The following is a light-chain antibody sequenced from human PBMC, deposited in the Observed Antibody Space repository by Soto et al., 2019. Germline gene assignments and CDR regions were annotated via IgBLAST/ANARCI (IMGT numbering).Light chain of an antibody. CDR2: AAS. J-gene: IGKJ4*01. V-gene: IGKV1-39*01. CDR3: QQSYSTPPT. Sequence: DIQMTQSPSSLSASIGDRVTITCQASQSISSYLNWYQQKPGKAPKLLIYAASSLQSGVPSRFSGSGSGTDFTLTISSLQPEDFATYYCQQSYSTPPTFGGGTKLEIK. CDR1: QSISSY.